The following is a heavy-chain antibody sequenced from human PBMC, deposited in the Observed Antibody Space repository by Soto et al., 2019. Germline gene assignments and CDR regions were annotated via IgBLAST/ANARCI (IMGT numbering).Heavy chain of an antibody. CDR3: AGRSSLASVQVYFGEISNYNWFDP. CDR1: NGSISSAIYY. Sequence: SETLSLTCTVSNGSISSAIYYWGWIRQPPGKGLEWIGSFYHSGSTYYNPSLQGRVTISVDTSKNQFSLKLSSVTAADTAVYFCAGRSSLASVQVYFGEISNYNWFDPWGQGTLVTVSS. V-gene: IGHV4-39*01. CDR2: FYHSGST. J-gene: IGHJ5*02. D-gene: IGHD3-10*01.